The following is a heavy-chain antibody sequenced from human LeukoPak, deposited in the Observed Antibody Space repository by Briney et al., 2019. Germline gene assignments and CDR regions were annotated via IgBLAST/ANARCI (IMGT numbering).Heavy chain of an antibody. CDR1: GFTFSSYG. CDR2: ISYDGSNK. Sequence: GGSLRLSCAASGFTFSSYGMHWVRQAPGKGLEWVAVISYDGSNKYYADSVKGRFTISRDNPKNTLYLQMNSLRAEDTAVYYCAKDGAVAGHFDYWGQGTLVTVSS. D-gene: IGHD6-19*01. CDR3: AKDGAVAGHFDY. J-gene: IGHJ4*02. V-gene: IGHV3-30*18.